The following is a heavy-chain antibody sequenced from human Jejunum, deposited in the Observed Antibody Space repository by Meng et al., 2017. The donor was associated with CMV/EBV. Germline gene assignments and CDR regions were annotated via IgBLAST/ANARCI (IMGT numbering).Heavy chain of an antibody. CDR3: ARGDYSFDY. Sequence: EVQLVESGGGLVKPGGSLRLSCAASGFTFSSYWMHWVRQAPGKGLVWVSSITANGDTTFYRDSVKGRFTISRDNSKNTLYLQMNSLRADDTAVYFCARGDYSFDYWGQGTLVTVSS. J-gene: IGHJ4*02. V-gene: IGHV3-23*04. CDR2: ITANGDTT. D-gene: IGHD4-11*01. CDR1: GFTFSSYW.